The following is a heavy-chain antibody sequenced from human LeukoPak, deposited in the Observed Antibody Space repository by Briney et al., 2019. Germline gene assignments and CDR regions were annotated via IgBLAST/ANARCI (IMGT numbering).Heavy chain of an antibody. CDR3: ARGGKQQLVSGYFDY. V-gene: IGHV3-7*01. D-gene: IGHD6-13*01. CDR1: GFTFSSYW. Sequence: PGGCLRLSCAASGFTFSSYWMSWVRQAPGKGLEWVANIKQDGSEKYYVDSVKGRFTISRDNAKNSLYLQMNSLRAEDTAVYYCARGGKQQLVSGYFDYWGQGTLVTVSS. CDR2: IKQDGSEK. J-gene: IGHJ4*02.